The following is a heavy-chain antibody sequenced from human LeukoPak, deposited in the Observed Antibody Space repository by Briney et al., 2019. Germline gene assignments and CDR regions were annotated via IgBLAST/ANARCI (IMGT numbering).Heavy chain of an antibody. Sequence: PGGSLRLSCAASGXTVSSNYMSWVRQAPGKGLEWVSVIYSGGSTYYADSVKGRFTISRHNSKNTLYLQMNSLRAEDTAVYYCARDSGLASSGYFHYWGQGTLVTVSS. CDR1: GXTVSSNY. CDR3: ARDSGLASSGYFHY. CDR2: IYSGGST. D-gene: IGHD3-22*01. J-gene: IGHJ4*02. V-gene: IGHV3-53*04.